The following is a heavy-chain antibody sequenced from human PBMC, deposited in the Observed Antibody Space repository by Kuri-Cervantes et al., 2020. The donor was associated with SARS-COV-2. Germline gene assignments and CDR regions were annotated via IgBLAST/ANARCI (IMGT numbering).Heavy chain of an antibody. CDR1: GGSISSGGSS. V-gene: IGHV4-30-2*01. CDR2: IYHSGTT. Sequence: SQTLSLTCAVSGGSISSGGSSWSWVRQPPGKGLEWIGYIYHSGTTYYNPSLNSRVTISIDRSKNQFSLRLRSVTAADTAVYYCARANSDARLDYWGQGTVVTVSS. D-gene: IGHD3-16*01. J-gene: IGHJ4*02. CDR3: ARANSDARLDY.